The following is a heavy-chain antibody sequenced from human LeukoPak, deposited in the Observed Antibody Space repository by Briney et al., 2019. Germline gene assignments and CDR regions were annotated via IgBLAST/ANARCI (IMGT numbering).Heavy chain of an antibody. CDR2: ISYDGSNK. CDR3: AKDHIPNADGAFDI. V-gene: IGHV3-30*18. CDR1: GFTFSNYA. Sequence: GGSLRLSCAASGFTFSNYAIQWVRQAPGKGLEWVAVISYDGSNKYSLDSAKGRFTISRDNSKNTVNLQMNSLRPEDTAGYYCAKDHIPNADGAFDIWGQGTMVTVSS. J-gene: IGHJ3*02. D-gene: IGHD2-2*01.